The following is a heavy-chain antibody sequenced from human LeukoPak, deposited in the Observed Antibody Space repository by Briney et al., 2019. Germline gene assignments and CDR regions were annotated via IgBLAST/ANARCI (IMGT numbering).Heavy chain of an antibody. J-gene: IGHJ5*02. Sequence: TGGSLRLSCAASGFIISGYAMSWVRQAPGEGLEWVSSISYSGDGTKYADSVKGRCTISREDSKNTLYLQMNSLRAEDTAVYYCAKGDTPDNSYNYFAPWGQGTLVTVSS. CDR3: AKGDTPDNSYNYFAP. V-gene: IGHV3-23*01. CDR2: ISYSGDGT. D-gene: IGHD1-1*01. CDR1: GFIISGYA.